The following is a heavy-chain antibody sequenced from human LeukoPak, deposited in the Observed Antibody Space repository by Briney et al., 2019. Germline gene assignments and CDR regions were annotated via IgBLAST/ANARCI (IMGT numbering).Heavy chain of an antibody. D-gene: IGHD6-13*01. CDR1: GYTFPTFA. CDR2: INGGNGNT. CDR3: ARGRGTGGSNRDFYFYYYMDV. V-gene: IGHV1-3*01. Sequence: ASVKVSCKASGYTFPTFAIHWVRQAPGQRPEWMGWINGGNGNTKYSQKFQSRVTITRDTSAGTAYMELTSLRSEDMAVYYCARGRGTGGSNRDFYFYYYMDVWGKGTTVTVSS. J-gene: IGHJ6*03.